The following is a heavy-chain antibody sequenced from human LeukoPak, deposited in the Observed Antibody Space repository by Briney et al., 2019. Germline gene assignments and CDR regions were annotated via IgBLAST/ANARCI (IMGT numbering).Heavy chain of an antibody. CDR3: ARDHYDSSDLNWFDP. J-gene: IGHJ5*02. D-gene: IGHD3-22*01. CDR1: GGSISSGDYY. Sequence: SETRSLTCTVSGGSISSGDYYWSWIRQPPGKGLEWIGYIYYSGSTYYNPSLKSRVTISVDTSKNQFSLKLSSVTAADTAVYYCARDHYDSSDLNWFDPWGQGTLVTVSS. CDR2: IYYSGST. V-gene: IGHV4-30-4*01.